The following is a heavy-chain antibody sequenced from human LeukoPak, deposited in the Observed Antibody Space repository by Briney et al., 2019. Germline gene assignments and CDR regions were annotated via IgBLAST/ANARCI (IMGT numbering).Heavy chain of an antibody. J-gene: IGHJ5*02. Sequence: GESLKISCQGSGYSFTSYWIGWVRQMPGKGLEWMGIIYPGDSDTRYSPSFQGQVTISADKSISTAYLQWSSLKASDTAMYYCARAVVVPSTNNWFDPWGQGTLVTVSS. CDR1: GYSFTSYW. D-gene: IGHD3-22*01. CDR2: IYPGDSDT. V-gene: IGHV5-51*01. CDR3: ARAVVVPSTNNWFDP.